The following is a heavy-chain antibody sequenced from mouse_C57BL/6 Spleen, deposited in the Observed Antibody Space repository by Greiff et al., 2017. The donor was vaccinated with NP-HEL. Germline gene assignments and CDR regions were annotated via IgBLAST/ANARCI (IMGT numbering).Heavy chain of an antibody. CDR1: GYTFTSYG. CDR2: IYPRSGNT. V-gene: IGHV1-81*01. D-gene: IGHD4-1*01. J-gene: IGHJ3*01. CDR3: ARSELGQFAY. Sequence: QVQLKESGAELARPGASVKLSCKASGYTFTSYGISWVKQRTGQGLEWIGEIYPRSGNTYYNEKFKGKATLTADKSSSTAYMELRSLTSEDSAVYFCARSELGQFAYWGQGTLVTVSA.